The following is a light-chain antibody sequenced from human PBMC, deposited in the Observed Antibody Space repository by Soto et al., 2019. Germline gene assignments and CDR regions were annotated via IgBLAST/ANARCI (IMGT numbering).Light chain of an antibody. V-gene: IGLV2-23*03. J-gene: IGLJ2*01. CDR1: SSDVGSYNL. CDR2: EGS. CDR3: CSYAGSSTFV. Sequence: QSALTQPASVSGSPGQSITISCTGTSSDVGSYNLVSWYQQHPGKAPKLMIYEGSKRPSGVSNRFSGSKSGNTASLTISGLQAEDEADHYCCSYAGSSTFVFGGGTKLTV.